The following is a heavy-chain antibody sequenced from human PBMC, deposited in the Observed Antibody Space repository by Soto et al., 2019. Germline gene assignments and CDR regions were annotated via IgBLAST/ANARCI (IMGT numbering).Heavy chain of an antibody. Sequence: GGSLRLSCAASGFTFSSYGMHWVRQAPGKGLEWVAVISYDGSNKYYADSVTGRFTISRDNSKNTLYLQMNSLRAEDTAVYYCAKGSNVAAGTVDYWGQGTLVTVSS. CDR3: AKGSNVAAGTVDY. CDR1: GFTFSSYG. J-gene: IGHJ4*02. V-gene: IGHV3-30*18. CDR2: ISYDGSNK. D-gene: IGHD6-13*01.